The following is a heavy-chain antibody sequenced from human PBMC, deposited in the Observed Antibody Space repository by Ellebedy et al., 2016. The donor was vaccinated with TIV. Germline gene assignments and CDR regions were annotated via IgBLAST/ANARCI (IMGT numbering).Heavy chain of an antibody. J-gene: IGHJ2*01. CDR3: ARATFYDVDLSGWYFDL. CDR2: IYTDDSP. D-gene: IGHD3-10*02. CDR1: KFTVSYNY. Sequence: GGSLRLSCAASKFTVSYNYMNWVRQAPGKGPEWVSGIYTDDSPYYADSVKGRFTISRDNSKNTLSLQMNSLRTEDTAVYYCARATFYDVDLSGWYFDLWGRGSLVTVSS. V-gene: IGHV3-66*01.